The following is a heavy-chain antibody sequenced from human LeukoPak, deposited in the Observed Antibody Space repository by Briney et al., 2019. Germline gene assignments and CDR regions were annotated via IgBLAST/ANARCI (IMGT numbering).Heavy chain of an antibody. V-gene: IGHV3-21*01. CDR2: ISSSSSYI. J-gene: IGHJ4*02. Sequence: GGSLRLSCAASGFTFSSYSMNWVRQAPGKGLEWVSSISSSSSYIYYADSVKGRFTISRDNAKNSLYLQMNSLRAEDTAVYYCARVREFDIVVVPADPIDYWGRGTLVTVSS. CDR1: GFTFSSYS. D-gene: IGHD2-2*01. CDR3: ARVREFDIVVVPADPIDY.